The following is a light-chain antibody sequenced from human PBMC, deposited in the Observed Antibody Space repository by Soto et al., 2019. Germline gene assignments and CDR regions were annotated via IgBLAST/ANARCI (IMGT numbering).Light chain of an antibody. V-gene: IGLV2-8*01. Sequence: QSVLTQPPSASGSPGQSVTISCAGTSSDLGGYNYVSWYQQHPGKAPKLMIYEVNKRPSGVPDRFSGSKSGNTASLTVSGLQAEDEADYYCSSYAVSNNRVFGGGTQLTVL. CDR2: EVN. CDR1: SSDLGGYNY. CDR3: SSYAVSNNRV. J-gene: IGLJ3*02.